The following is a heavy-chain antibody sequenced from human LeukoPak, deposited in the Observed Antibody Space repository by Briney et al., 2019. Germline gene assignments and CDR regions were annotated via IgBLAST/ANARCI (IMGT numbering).Heavy chain of an antibody. CDR3: ASQSGFFDS. CDR1: GGSISGNSHY. D-gene: IGHD6-25*01. V-gene: IGHV4-39*01. Sequence: SETLSLTCTVSGGSISGNSHYWGWVRQPPGKGLEWIGSIYYSGNPLYNWTLKSRVTVSVDTSKNQFPLKMDSMTAADTAVYFCASQSGFFDSWGQGVPVTVSS. J-gene: IGHJ4*02. CDR2: IYYSGNP.